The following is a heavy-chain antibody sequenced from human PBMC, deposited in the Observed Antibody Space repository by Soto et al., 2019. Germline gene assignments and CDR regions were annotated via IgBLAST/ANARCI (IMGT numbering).Heavy chain of an antibody. Sequence: SVKVSFKASGFTFTSSAVQWVRQARGQRLEWIGWTVVGSGNTNYAQKFQERVTITRDMSTSTAYMELSSLRSEDTAGYYCARNLMDYDILTGYYMAYDFDYWG. D-gene: IGHD3-9*01. J-gene: IGHJ4*01. CDR3: ARNLMDYDILTGYYMAYDFDY. V-gene: IGHV1-58*01. CDR2: TVVGSGNT. CDR1: GFTFTSSA.